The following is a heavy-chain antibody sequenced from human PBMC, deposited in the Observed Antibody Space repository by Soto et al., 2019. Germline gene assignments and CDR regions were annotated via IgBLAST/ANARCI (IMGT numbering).Heavy chain of an antibody. V-gene: IGHV4-30-2*01. J-gene: IGHJ4*02. CDR3: ARGPPSGY. CDR1: GGSISSGGYS. Sequence: SETLSLTCAVSGGSISSGGYSWSWIRQPPGKGLEWIGYIYHSGSTYYNPSLKSRVTISVDRSKNQFSLKLSSVTAADTAVYYCARGPPSGYWGQGTLVTVSS. CDR2: IYHSGST.